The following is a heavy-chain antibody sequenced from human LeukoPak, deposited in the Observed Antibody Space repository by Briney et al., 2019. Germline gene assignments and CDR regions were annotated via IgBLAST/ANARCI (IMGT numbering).Heavy chain of an antibody. CDR1: GFYFKNAW. Sequence: PGGSLRLSCEASGFYFKNAWMNWVRQAPGKGLEWVGRIKSNTHMGTTHYCAPVRGRFTISIDDSNNTWYLKIKTLRAATTAMYYCATVLPVVVDDWGQGTLVTVSS. V-gene: IGHV3-15*01. J-gene: IGHJ4*02. D-gene: IGHD4-23*01. CDR2: IKSNTHMGTT. CDR3: ATVLPVVVDD.